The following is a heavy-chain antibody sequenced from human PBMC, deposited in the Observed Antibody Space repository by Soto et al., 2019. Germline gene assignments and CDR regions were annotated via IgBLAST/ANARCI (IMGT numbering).Heavy chain of an antibody. Sequence: GASVKVSCKASGYTFTSYGISWVRQAPGQGLEWMGWISAYNGNTNYAQKLQGRVTMTTDTSTSTAYMELRSLGSDDTAVYYCARDRYCSSTSCYPYYWYFDLWGRGTLVTVSS. D-gene: IGHD2-2*01. CDR1: GYTFTSYG. V-gene: IGHV1-18*01. J-gene: IGHJ2*01. CDR3: ARDRYCSSTSCYPYYWYFDL. CDR2: ISAYNGNT.